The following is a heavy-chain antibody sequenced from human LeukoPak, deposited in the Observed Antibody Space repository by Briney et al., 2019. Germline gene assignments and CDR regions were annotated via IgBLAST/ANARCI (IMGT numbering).Heavy chain of an antibody. CDR1: GGTFSSYA. D-gene: IGHD3-9*01. CDR2: IIPIFGTA. CDR3: ARDVGAWLRYFDY. J-gene: IGHJ4*02. Sequence: GASVKVSCKASGGTFSSYAISWVRQAPGQGLEWMGGIIPIFGTANYAQKFQGRVTITADESTSTAYMELSSLRSEDTAVYYCARDVGAWLRYFDYWGQGTLVTVSS. V-gene: IGHV1-69*13.